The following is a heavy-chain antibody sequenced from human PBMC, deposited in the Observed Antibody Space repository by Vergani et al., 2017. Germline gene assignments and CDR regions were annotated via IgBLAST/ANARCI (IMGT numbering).Heavy chain of an antibody. Sequence: DVDLVESGGGFVQPGGSRRLSCAASGFSFRTFSMFWVRQPPGKGLAWVSKISPDGRTTEYADSVRGRFTISRDNAKNSLYLQMNSLRAEDTALYHCARGGSSSWNNWFDPWGQGTLVTVSS. CDR1: GFSFRTFS. J-gene: IGHJ5*02. CDR3: ARGGSSSWNNWFDP. CDR2: ISPDGRTT. D-gene: IGHD6-13*01. V-gene: IGHV3-74*03.